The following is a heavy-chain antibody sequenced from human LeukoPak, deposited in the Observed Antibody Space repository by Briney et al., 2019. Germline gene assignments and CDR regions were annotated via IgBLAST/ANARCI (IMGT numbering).Heavy chain of an antibody. Sequence: ASVKVSCKASGYTFTSYDINWVRQATGQGLEWMGWMNPNSGNTGYAQRFQGRVTITRNTSISTAYMELSSLRSEDTAVYYCARDRSSTSPYYYMDVWGKGTTITVSS. CDR1: GYTFTSYD. CDR3: ARDRSSTSPYYYMDV. CDR2: MNPNSGNT. J-gene: IGHJ6*03. V-gene: IGHV1-8*03. D-gene: IGHD2-2*01.